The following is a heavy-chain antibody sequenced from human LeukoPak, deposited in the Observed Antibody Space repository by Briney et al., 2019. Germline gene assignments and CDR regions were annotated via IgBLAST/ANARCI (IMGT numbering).Heavy chain of an antibody. CDR1: GGTFISYA. D-gene: IGHD5-12*01. CDR3: ARDPTWLRSPWFDP. CDR2: IIPIFGTA. V-gene: IGHV1-69*05. J-gene: IGHJ5*02. Sequence: SVKVSFKASGGTFISYAISWVRQAPGQGREWMGGIIPIFGTANYAQKFQGRVTITTDESTSTAYMELSSLRSEDTAVYYCARDPTWLRSPWFDPWGQGTLVTVSS.